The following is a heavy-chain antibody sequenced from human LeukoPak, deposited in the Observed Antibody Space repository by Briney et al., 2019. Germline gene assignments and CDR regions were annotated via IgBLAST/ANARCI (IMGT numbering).Heavy chain of an antibody. D-gene: IGHD2-15*01. J-gene: IGHJ4*02. CDR2: IWYDGSIH. Sequence: GGSLRLSCAASGFTFSSYGMHWVRQAPGKGLEWVAAIWYDGSIHYYADSVKGRFTISRDNSKNTLYLQMDSLRAEDTAVYYCARAGYCSGGSCYGSDYWGQGTLVSVSS. CDR3: ARAGYCSGGSCYGSDY. CDR1: GFTFSSYG. V-gene: IGHV3-33*01.